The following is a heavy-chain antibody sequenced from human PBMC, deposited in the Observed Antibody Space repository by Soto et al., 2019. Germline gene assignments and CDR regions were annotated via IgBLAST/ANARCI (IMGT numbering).Heavy chain of an antibody. V-gene: IGHV3-11*06. CDR2: ISPRTTYK. CDR3: SRGGGGGLFDL. J-gene: IGHJ4*02. CDR1: GFTFSDHY. Sequence: QVQLVESGGGLVKPGGSLRLSCASSGFTFSDHYMSWIRRSPGKGLEFLSYISPRTTYKNYADSVKGRFTISRDNAKNTLYLQLNSMITEDTAIYYCSRGGGGGLFDLWGQGTFVTVSS. D-gene: IGHD2-21*01.